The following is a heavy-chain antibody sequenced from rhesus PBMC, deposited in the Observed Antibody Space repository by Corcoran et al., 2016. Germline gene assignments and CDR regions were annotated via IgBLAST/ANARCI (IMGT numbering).Heavy chain of an antibody. V-gene: IGHV4-99*01. CDR3: ARHGWGGRFDV. J-gene: IGHJ5-1*01. D-gene: IGHD3-34*01. CDR1: GYSISSGYY. Sequence: QVQLQESGPGLVKPSETLSLTCTVSGYSISSGYYWGWIRQPPGKGLEWIGYIGGSSGSTYYNPSLKIRVTISKDTSKNQFSLKLSSVTAADTAVYYCARHGWGGRFDVWGPGVLVTISS. CDR2: IGGSSGST.